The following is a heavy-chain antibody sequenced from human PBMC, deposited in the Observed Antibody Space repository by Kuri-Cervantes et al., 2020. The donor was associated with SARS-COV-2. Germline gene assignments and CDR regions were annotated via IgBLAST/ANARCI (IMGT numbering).Heavy chain of an antibody. V-gene: IGHV1-18*01. CDR3: ARERPETYYYWSGSHYGSFDI. D-gene: IGHD3-10*01. J-gene: IGHJ3*02. CDR1: GYTFTSYG. CDR2: SSAYSGNT. Sequence: ASVQVSCKSSGYTFTSYGISWVGQPPGQGLEWMGWSSAYSGNTNYAQKLQGRVTMTTDTSTSTADIELSSLRSDDTAVYYWARERPETYYYWSGSHYGSFDIWGQGTMVTVSS.